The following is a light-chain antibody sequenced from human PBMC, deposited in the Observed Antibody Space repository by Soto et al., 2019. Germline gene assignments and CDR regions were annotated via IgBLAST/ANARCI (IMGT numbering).Light chain of an antibody. V-gene: IGKV3-11*01. Sequence: ELVLTQSPGTLSLSPGERATLSCRASQSVSSHLAWYQQKPGQAPRLLIYDASNRATGIPARFSGSGSGTDFAHNISSLGPEDFVVYHCVQRTTGPWRCGLGSKVQIK. J-gene: IGKJ1*01. CDR1: QSVSSH. CDR2: DAS. CDR3: VQRTTGPWR.